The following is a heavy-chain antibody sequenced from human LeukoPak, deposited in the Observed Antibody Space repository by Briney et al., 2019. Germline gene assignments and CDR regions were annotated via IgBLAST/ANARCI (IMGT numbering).Heavy chain of an antibody. CDR3: ARDLYCSSTSCYGPMGYYFDY. Sequence: KPGGSLRLSCAASGFTFSDYYMSSIRQAPGKGLEWVSYISSSSSYTNYADSVKGRFTISRDNAKNSLYLQMNSLRAEDTAVYYCARDLYCSSTSCYGPMGYYFDYWGQGTLVTVSS. D-gene: IGHD2-2*01. J-gene: IGHJ4*02. CDR2: ISSSSSYT. V-gene: IGHV3-11*05. CDR1: GFTFSDYY.